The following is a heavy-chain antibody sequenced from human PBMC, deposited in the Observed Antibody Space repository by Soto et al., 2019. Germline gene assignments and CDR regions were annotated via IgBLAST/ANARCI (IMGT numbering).Heavy chain of an antibody. J-gene: IGHJ6*03. CDR3: ARSNAADRPRVGYYYYMDV. CDR1: GDSVSSTSAA. CDR2: TYYRSKWYN. Sequence: PSETLSLTCVISGDSVSSTSAAWSWIRQSPSRGLEWLGMTYYRSKWYNDFAVSVRSRITINPDTSKNQFSLQLSSVTPEDTAVYYCARSNAADRPRVGYYYYMDVWGKGTTVTVSS. V-gene: IGHV6-1*01. D-gene: IGHD1-1*01.